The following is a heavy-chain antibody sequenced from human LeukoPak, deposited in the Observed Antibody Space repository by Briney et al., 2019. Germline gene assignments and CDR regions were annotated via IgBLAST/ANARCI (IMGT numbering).Heavy chain of an antibody. CDR2: ISDSGDYT. CDR3: AKDTSIGKYCTNGVCSPFDY. J-gene: IGHJ4*02. V-gene: IGHV3-23*01. D-gene: IGHD2-8*01. Sequence: GSLRLSCAGSGFTFSSYAVSWVRQAPGQGLEWVSVISDSGDYTSYADSVRGRFTISRDNSRNTLYLQMISLRPEDTAVYYCAKDTSIGKYCTNGVCSPFDYWGQGTLVTVSS. CDR1: GFTFSSYA.